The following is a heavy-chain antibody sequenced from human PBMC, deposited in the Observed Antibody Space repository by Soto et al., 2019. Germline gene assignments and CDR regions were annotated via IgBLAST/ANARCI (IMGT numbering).Heavy chain of an antibody. Sequence: GGSLRLSCAGSGFTLCTYWMHSVRQNQRKGLVWVSRVNSDGHDTVYADSVKGRFTLSRDNAKNTVFLQMSSLRAEDTAVYYCARGRENYSYFDYWGQGIVVTVSS. CDR3: ARGRENYSYFDY. D-gene: IGHD1-26*01. J-gene: IGHJ4*02. CDR2: VNSDGHDT. V-gene: IGHV3-74*01. CDR1: GFTLCTYW.